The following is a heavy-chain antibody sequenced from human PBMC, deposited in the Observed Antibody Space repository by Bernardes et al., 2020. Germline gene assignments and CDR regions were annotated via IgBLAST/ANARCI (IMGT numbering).Heavy chain of an antibody. CDR2: ISGSGGST. CDR3: AKDPYYDFWSGYYFDY. V-gene: IGHV3-23*01. D-gene: IGHD3-3*01. Sequence: GGSLRLSRAASGFTFSNYAMSWVRQAPGKGLEWVSAISGSGGSTYYADSAKGRFNISRDNSKNTLYPQKNSLRAEDTAVYYCAKDPYYDFWSGYYFDYWGQGTLVTVSS. J-gene: IGHJ4*02. CDR1: GFTFSNYA.